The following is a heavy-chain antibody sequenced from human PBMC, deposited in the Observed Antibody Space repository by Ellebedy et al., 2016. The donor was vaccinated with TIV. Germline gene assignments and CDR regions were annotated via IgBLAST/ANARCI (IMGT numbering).Heavy chain of an antibody. CDR2: INAGNGNT. CDR3: ARVRDLYYYYYGMDV. Sequence: ASVKVSCXASGYTFTSYAMHWVRQAPGQRLEWMGWINAGNGNTKYSQKFQGRVTITRDTSASTAYMELSSLRSEDTAVYYCARVRDLYYYYYGMDVWGQGTTVTVSS. CDR1: GYTFTSYA. D-gene: IGHD3-10*01. J-gene: IGHJ6*02. V-gene: IGHV1-3*01.